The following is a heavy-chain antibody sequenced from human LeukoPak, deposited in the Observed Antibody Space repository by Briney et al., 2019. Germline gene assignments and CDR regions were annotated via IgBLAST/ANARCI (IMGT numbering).Heavy chain of an antibody. Sequence: GGSLRLSCAASGFSFSSYWMNWVRQAPGKGLVWVAHINTDGRTTTYADSVKGRFTVARDNAKDTLYLEMNRLRVEDTAVYYCARDNAYMFDFWGQGTQVTVSS. CDR3: ARDNAYMFDF. CDR1: GFSFSSYW. J-gene: IGHJ4*02. D-gene: IGHD4-11*01. CDR2: INTDGRTT. V-gene: IGHV3-74*01.